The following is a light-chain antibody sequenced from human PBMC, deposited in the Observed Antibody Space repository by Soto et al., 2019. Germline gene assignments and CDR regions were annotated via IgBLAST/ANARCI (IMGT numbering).Light chain of an antibody. CDR1: QSVSSY. CDR3: QQRSNWPPWT. V-gene: IGKV3-11*01. CDR2: DAS. J-gene: IGKJ1*01. Sequence: EIVLTQSPATLSLSPGERATLSCRASQSVSSYLAWYQQKPGQAPRLLIYDASNRATGIPARISGSGSGTDSPLNISSLGPEDLAVYYCQQRSNWPPWTFDQGTKVEIK.